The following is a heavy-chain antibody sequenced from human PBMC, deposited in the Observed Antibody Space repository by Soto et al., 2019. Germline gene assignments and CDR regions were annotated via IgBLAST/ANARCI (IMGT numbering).Heavy chain of an antibody. J-gene: IGHJ4*02. CDR1: GFTFDDYA. Sequence: EVQLVESGGGLVQPGRSLRLSCAASGFTFDDYAMHWVRRVPGKGLEWVSSISWNSNIIGYADSVKGSFTISRDNAMNSLYLQMNRLRPEDTALYYCAKGGPDGFCSGGRCYFDYWGQGTLVTVSS. CDR2: ISWNSNII. D-gene: IGHD2-15*01. V-gene: IGHV3-9*01. CDR3: AKGGPDGFCSGGRCYFDY.